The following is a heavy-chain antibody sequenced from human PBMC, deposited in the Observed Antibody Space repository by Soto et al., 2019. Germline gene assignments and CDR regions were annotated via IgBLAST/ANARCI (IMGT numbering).Heavy chain of an antibody. J-gene: IGHJ3*02. CDR1: GGSIRDFY. V-gene: IGHV4-59*08. Sequence: TSETLSLTCTVSGGSIRDFYWSWIRQPPGMGLQWIGNIYYSGSTKYNPSLNSRVTMSLDTSTNQFSLRLSSVTAADTALYYCARLSNRGGDDLDAFDIWGQGTMVTVSS. D-gene: IGHD4-4*01. CDR2: IYYSGST. CDR3: ARLSNRGGDDLDAFDI.